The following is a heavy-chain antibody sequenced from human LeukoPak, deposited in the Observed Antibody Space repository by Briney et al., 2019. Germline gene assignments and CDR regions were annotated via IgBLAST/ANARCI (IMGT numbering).Heavy chain of an antibody. CDR3: AKGNIVVVVAASGEYDY. CDR1: GFTFGSYA. CDR2: ISGSGGST. J-gene: IGHJ4*02. V-gene: IGHV3-23*01. Sequence: GGSLRLSCAASGFTFGSYAMCWVRQAPGKGLEWVSAISGSGGSTYYAGSVKGRFTISRDNSKNTLYLQMNSLRAEDTAVYYCAKGNIVVVVAASGEYDYWGQGTLVTVSS. D-gene: IGHD2-15*01.